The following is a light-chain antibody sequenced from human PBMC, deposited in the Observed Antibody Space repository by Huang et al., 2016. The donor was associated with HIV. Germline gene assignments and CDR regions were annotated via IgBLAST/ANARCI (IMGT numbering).Light chain of an antibody. CDR3: MQALQTPRT. V-gene: IGKV2-28*01. CDR2: LGS. J-gene: IGKJ2*01. Sequence: DIVMTQSPLSLPVTPGEPASNSCRSSQSLLHSNGYNYLDWYLQKPGQSPQLLIYLGSNRASWVPDRFSGSGSGKYFTLKISRVEAEDVGVYYCMQALQTPRTFGQGTKLEIK. CDR1: QSLLHSNGYNY.